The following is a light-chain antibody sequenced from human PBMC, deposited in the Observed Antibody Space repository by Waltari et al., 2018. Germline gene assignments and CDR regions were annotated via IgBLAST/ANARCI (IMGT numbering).Light chain of an antibody. CDR3: CSWAGGGIYV. CDR2: GVN. Sequence: QSALTQPASVSGSPGQSITISCTGTSSDVGSRDLVSWYQHHPGKVPKLIIHGVNKRPLGMSNRLSGSKSGNTASLTISGLQAEDEADYYCCSWAGGGIYVFGTGTKVTVL. V-gene: IGLV2-23*02. J-gene: IGLJ1*01. CDR1: SSDVGSRDL.